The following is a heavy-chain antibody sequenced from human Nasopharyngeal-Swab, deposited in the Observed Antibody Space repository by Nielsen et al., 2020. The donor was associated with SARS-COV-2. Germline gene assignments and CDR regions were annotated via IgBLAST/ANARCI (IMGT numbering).Heavy chain of an antibody. Sequence: ETLSLTCAASGFTFSSYSMNWVRQAPGKGLVWVSRINSDGSSTSYADSVKGRFTISRANAKNTLYLQMNSLRAEDTAVYYCARATMIVRFQHWGQGTLVTVSS. V-gene: IGHV3-74*01. CDR1: GFTFSSYS. J-gene: IGHJ1*01. CDR3: ARATMIVRFQH. CDR2: INSDGSST. D-gene: IGHD3-22*01.